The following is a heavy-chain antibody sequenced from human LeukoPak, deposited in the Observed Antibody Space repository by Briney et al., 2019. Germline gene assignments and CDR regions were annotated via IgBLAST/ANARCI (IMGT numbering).Heavy chain of an antibody. CDR2: IYYSGST. J-gene: IGHJ4*02. CDR3: ARRLAGTEDY. Sequence: SETLSLTCTVSGGSISSSSYYWGWIRQPPGKGLEWIGSIYYSGSTYYNPSLKSRVTISVGTSKNQFSLKLSSVTGADTAVYYCARRLAGTEDYWGQGTLVTVSS. CDR1: GGSISSSSYY. V-gene: IGHV4-39*01. D-gene: IGHD6-13*01.